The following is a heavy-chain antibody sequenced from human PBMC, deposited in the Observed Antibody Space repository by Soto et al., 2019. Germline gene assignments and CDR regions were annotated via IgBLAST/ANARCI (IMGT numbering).Heavy chain of an antibody. D-gene: IGHD4-4*01. V-gene: IGHV5-51*01. CDR1: GYSFTSYW. J-gene: IGHJ3*02. CDR3: ARRSESMTTVTTWSFDI. CDR2: IYPGDSDT. Sequence: PGESLKISCKGSGYSFTSYWIGWVRQMPGKGLGWMGIIYPGDSDTRYSPSFQGQVTISADKSISTAYLQWSSLKASDTAMYYCARRSESMTTVTTWSFDIWGQGTMVTVSS.